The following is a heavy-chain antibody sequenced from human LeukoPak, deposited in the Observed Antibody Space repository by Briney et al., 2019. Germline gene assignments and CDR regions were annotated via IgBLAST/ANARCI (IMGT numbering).Heavy chain of an antibody. V-gene: IGHV3-23*01. CDR2: ISGSGDNT. CDR3: ARAERGGYSGYDYGMDL. D-gene: IGHD5-12*01. CDR1: GFTFSTYA. Sequence: GGSLRLSCAASGFTFSTYAMNWVRRAPGKGLEWVSGISGSGDNTYYADSVKGRFTISRDNSKNTLYLQMNSLRAEDTAVYYCARAERGGYSGYDYGMDLWGKGTTVTVSS. J-gene: IGHJ6*04.